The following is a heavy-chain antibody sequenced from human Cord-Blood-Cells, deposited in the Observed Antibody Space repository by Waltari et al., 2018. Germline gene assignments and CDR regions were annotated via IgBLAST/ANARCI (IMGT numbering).Heavy chain of an antibody. V-gene: IGHV4-34*01. CDR1: GGSFSGYY. CDR2: INHRGST. Sequence: QVQLQQWGAGLLKPSETLSLTCAVYGGSFSGYYWSWIRQPPGKGLEWIGEINHRGSTNYNPSLKSRVTISVDTSKNQFSLKLSSVTAADTAVYYCARGLGFGELFFDYWGQGTLVTVSS. J-gene: IGHJ4*02. D-gene: IGHD3-10*01. CDR3: ARGLGFGELFFDY.